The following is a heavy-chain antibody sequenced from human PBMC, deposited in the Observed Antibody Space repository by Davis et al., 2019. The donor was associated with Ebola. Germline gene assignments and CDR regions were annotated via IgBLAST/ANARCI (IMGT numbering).Heavy chain of an antibody. D-gene: IGHD3-22*01. CDR3: ASGYDSSGYYLKRIDAFDI. Sequence: SVPVSCMASRYTFTPYGLNWVRQAPGQGLEWLGWMNHNSGNKGYAQKFQGRVTMTRNTSISTAYMELRNLRSDDTAVYYCASGYDSSGYYLKRIDAFDIWGQGTMVTVSS. J-gene: IGHJ3*02. V-gene: IGHV1-8*02. CDR1: RYTFTPYG. CDR2: MNHNSGNK.